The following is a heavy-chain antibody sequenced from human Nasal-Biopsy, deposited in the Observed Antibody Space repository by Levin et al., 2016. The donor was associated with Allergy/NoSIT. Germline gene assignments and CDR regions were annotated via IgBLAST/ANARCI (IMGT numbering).Heavy chain of an antibody. Sequence: GESLKISCAASGFTFSSYSMNWVRQAPGKGLEWVSYISTSSSVIYYADSVKGRFTISRDNAKNSLDLQMNSLRDDDTAVYYCARVGYTSGWHSDYYYYGLDVWGQGTTVTVSS. V-gene: IGHV3-48*02. CDR3: ARVGYTSGWHSDYYYYGLDV. CDR1: GFTFSSYS. CDR2: ISTSSSVI. D-gene: IGHD6-19*01. J-gene: IGHJ6*02.